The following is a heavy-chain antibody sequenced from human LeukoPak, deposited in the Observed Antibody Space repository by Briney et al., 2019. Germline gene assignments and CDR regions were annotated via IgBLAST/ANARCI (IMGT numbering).Heavy chain of an antibody. D-gene: IGHD3-22*01. J-gene: IGHJ4*02. V-gene: IGHV4-59*01. Sequence: SETLSLTCTASGGSISSYYWSWIRQPPGKGLEWIGYIYYSGSTNYNPSLKSRVTTSVDTSKNQFSLKLSSVTAADTAVYYCAREQGIYYYDSSGFDYWGQGTLVTVSS. CDR2: IYYSGST. CDR1: GGSISSYY. CDR3: AREQGIYYYDSSGFDY.